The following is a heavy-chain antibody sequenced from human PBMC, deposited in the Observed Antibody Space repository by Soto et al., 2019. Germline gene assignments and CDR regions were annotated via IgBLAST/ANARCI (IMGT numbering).Heavy chain of an antibody. J-gene: IGHJ3*01. CDR3: ARLLLNALYEASGYDSFHV. CDR2: VHYSGAT. Sequence: PSETLSLTCTVSGGSINGYYWNWIRQTPGKGLEWIGYVHYSGATKFRSSLKSRLDISVDTSENQFSLKLTSVTAADTAVYYCARLLLNALYEASGYDSFHVPDQATILTVS. V-gene: IGHV4-59*01. CDR1: GGSINGYY. D-gene: IGHD3-22*01.